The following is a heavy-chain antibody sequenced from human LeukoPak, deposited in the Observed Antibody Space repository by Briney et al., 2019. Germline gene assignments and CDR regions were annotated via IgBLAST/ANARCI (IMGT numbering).Heavy chain of an antibody. V-gene: IGHV1-8*01. Sequence: ASVKASRTASGYTFTSDDINWVRQGTGQGLEWMGWMNPNSGNTGYAQKIQGRVTMTGNTSISTAYMELSSLRSEDTAVYYCTRAPSITGTTPPGYWGQGTLVTVSS. J-gene: IGHJ4*02. CDR2: MNPNSGNT. CDR1: GYTFTSDD. CDR3: TRAPSITGTTPPGY. D-gene: IGHD1-7*01.